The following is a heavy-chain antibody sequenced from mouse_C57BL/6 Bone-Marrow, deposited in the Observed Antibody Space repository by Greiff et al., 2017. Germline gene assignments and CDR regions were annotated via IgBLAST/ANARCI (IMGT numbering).Heavy chain of an antibody. CDR3: ARNYSSYAMDY. Sequence: VKLVESGAELVKPGASVKMSCKASGYTFTTYPIEWMKQNHGKSLEWIGNFHPYNDDTKYNEKFKGKATLTVEKSSSTVYLELSRLTSDDSAVCYCARNYSSYAMDYWGQGTSVTVSS. V-gene: IGHV1-47*01. CDR1: GYTFTTYP. CDR2: FHPYNDDT. J-gene: IGHJ4*01. D-gene: IGHD2-5*01.